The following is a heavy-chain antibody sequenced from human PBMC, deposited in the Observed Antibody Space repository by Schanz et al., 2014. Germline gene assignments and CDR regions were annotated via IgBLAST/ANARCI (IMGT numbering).Heavy chain of an antibody. CDR3: ARGGVVVVTAARNWFDP. CDR1: GYTFTSFA. D-gene: IGHD2-15*01. V-gene: IGHV7-4-1*02. J-gene: IGHJ5*02. Sequence: QVQLVQSGAEVKKPGASVKVSCKASGYTFTSFAMNWVRQAPGQGLEWMGWINTDNGDPTYAQGFTGRFVFSLDTSVSTAYLQISSLKAEDTAVYYCARGGVVVVTAARNWFDPWGQGTLVTVSS. CDR2: INTDNGDP.